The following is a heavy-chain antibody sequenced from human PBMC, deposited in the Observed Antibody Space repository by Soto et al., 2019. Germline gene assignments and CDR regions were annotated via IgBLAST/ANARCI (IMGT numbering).Heavy chain of an antibody. J-gene: IGHJ6*02. CDR2: ISAYNGNT. CDR1: GYTFTSYG. Sequence: QVQLVQSGAEVKKPGASVKVSCKASGYTFTSYGISWVRQAPGQGLEWMGWISAYNGNTNYAQKLQGRVTMTTDTSTSTDYMGLRSLRTDDTAVYYCAGGYYGSGSYARQIYYYYGMDVWGQGTTVTVSS. CDR3: AGGYYGSGSYARQIYYYYGMDV. V-gene: IGHV1-18*01. D-gene: IGHD3-10*01.